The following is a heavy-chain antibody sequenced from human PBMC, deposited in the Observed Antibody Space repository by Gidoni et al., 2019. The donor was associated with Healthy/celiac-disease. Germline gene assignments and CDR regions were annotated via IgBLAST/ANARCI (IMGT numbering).Heavy chain of an antibody. CDR2: IKQDGSEK. J-gene: IGHJ4*02. Sequence: EVQLVESGGGLVQPGGSLRLSCAASGFTFKSYWMSWVRQAPGKGLEWVANIKQDGSEKYFVDSVKGRFTISRDNARDSLYLHMNSLRPEDTAVYYCARGFYRNWENFDHWGQGTLVTVSS. V-gene: IGHV3-7*03. CDR3: ARGFYRNWENFDH. CDR1: GFTFKSYW. D-gene: IGHD1-26*01.